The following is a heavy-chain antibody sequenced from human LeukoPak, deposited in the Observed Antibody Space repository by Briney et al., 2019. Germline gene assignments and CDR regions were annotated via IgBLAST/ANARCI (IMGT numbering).Heavy chain of an antibody. Sequence: SETLSLTCTVSGGSISSSPYYWSWIRQPPGKGLEWIGYIYYSGSTNYNPSLKSRVTISVDTSKNQFSLKLSSVTAADTAVYYCARFPNYDFWSGYYTGIISDYYYGMDVWGQGTTVTVSS. CDR3: ARFPNYDFWSGYYTGIISDYYYGMDV. CDR1: GGSISSSPYY. CDR2: IYYSGST. J-gene: IGHJ6*02. V-gene: IGHV4-61*05. D-gene: IGHD3-3*01.